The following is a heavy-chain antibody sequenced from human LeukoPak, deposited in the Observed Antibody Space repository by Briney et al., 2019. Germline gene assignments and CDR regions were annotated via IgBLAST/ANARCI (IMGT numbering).Heavy chain of an antibody. D-gene: IGHD2-2*01. V-gene: IGHV3-48*03. CDR2: ISSSGSTI. Sequence: GGSRRLSCAASGFTFSSYEMNWVRKAPGKGLEWVSYISSSGSTIYYADSVKGRFTISRDNAKNSLYLQMNSLRAEDTAVYYCARPDSTTGYWGQGTLVTVSS. CDR3: ARPDSTTGY. CDR1: GFTFSSYE. J-gene: IGHJ4*02.